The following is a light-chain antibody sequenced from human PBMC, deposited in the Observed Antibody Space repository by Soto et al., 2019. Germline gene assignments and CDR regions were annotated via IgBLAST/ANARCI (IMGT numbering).Light chain of an antibody. V-gene: IGLV1-40*01. CDR2: GNN. CDR1: SANIGAGYD. J-gene: IGLJ3*02. Sequence: QSVLTQPPSVSVAPGQRVTISCSGTSANIGAGYDVHLYHQLPGTAPKLLIFGNNNRPSGVPARFSASRSGTSASLAITGLQDEDEADYYCQDFDTNLRGSVFGGGTKLTVL. CDR3: QDFDTNLRGSV.